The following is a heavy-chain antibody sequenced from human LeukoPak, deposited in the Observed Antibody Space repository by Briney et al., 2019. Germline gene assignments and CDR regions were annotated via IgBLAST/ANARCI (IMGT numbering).Heavy chain of an antibody. CDR1: GYTFTSYG. CDR3: AREGLGELTLDY. J-gene: IGHJ4*02. V-gene: IGHV1-18*01. Sequence: ASVKVSCKASGYTFTSYGISWVRQAPGQGLEWMGWISTYNGDTNYAQKLQGRVTMTTDTSTSTAYMELRSLRSDDTGVYYYAREGLGELTLDYWGQGTLVTVSS. D-gene: IGHD3-16*01. CDR2: ISTYNGDT.